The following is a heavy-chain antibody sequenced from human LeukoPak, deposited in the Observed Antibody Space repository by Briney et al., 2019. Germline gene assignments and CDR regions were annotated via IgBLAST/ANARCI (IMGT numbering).Heavy chain of an antibody. CDR1: GGSISSSS. CDR2: IYANGGT. Sequence: PSETLSLTCTVAGGSISSSSWSWIRQPAGKGLEWIGRIYANGGTNYNPSLKSRVSMSVDMSRNHFSLKLRSVTAADTAVYYCARDRLLAGTSVRWFDPWGQGTLVIVSS. D-gene: IGHD6-19*01. J-gene: IGHJ5*02. CDR3: ARDRLLAGTSVRWFDP. V-gene: IGHV4-4*07.